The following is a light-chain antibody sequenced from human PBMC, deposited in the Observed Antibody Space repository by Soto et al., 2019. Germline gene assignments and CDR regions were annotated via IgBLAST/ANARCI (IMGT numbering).Light chain of an antibody. J-gene: IGLJ2*01. Sequence: QSVLTQPPSVSGAPGKRVTISCTGSRSDIGAGYDVHWYQQVPGTAPKLLIYGNINRPSGVPDRFSGSKSGTSASLAITGLQADDEADYYCQSYDSTLTVVFGGGTQLTVL. CDR3: QSYDSTLTVV. CDR1: RSDIGAGYD. V-gene: IGLV1-40*01. CDR2: GNI.